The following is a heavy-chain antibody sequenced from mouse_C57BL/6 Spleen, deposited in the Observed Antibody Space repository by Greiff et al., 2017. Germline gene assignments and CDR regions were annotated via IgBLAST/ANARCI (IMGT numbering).Heavy chain of an antibody. CDR3: ARIYPYYAMDY. CDR2: ISSGSSTI. Sequence: EVHLVESGGGLVKPGGSLKLSCAASGFTFSDYGMHWVRQAPEKGLEWVAYISSGSSTIYYADTVKGRFTISRDNAKNTLFLQMTSLRSEDTAMYYCARIYPYYAMDYWGQGTSVTVSS. J-gene: IGHJ4*01. D-gene: IGHD2-1*01. CDR1: GFTFSDYG. V-gene: IGHV5-17*01.